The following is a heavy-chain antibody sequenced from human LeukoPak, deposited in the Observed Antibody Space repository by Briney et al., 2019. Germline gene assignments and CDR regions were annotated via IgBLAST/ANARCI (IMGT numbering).Heavy chain of an antibody. V-gene: IGHV4-59*12. CDR3: ARAGYSSGRSFGP. CDR2: IYYSGST. D-gene: IGHD6-19*01. CDR1: GGSISSYY. J-gene: IGHJ5*02. Sequence: KTSETLSLTCTVSGGSISSYYWSWIRQPPGKGLEWIGYIYYSGSTYYNPSLKSRVTISVDTSKNQFSLKLSSVTAADTAVYYCARAGYSSGRSFGPWGQGTLVTVSS.